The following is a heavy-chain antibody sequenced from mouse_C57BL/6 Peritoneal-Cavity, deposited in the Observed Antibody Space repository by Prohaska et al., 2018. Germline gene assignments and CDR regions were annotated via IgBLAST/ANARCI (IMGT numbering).Heavy chain of an antibody. D-gene: IGHD1-1*01. CDR2: IRNKANGYTT. V-gene: IGHV7-3*01. Sequence: EVKLVESGGGLVQPGGSLSLSCAASGFTFTDYYLSWVRQPPGKALEWLGFIRNKANGYTTEYSASVKGRFTISRDNSQSILYLQMNALRAEDSATYYCVRYTPGSSYFDYWGQGTTLTVSS. CDR3: VRYTPGSSYFDY. J-gene: IGHJ2*01. CDR1: GFTFTDYY.